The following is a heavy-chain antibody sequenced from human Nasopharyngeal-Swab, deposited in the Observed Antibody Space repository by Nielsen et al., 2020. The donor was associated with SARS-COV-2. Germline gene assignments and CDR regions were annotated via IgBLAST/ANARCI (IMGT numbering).Heavy chain of an antibody. CDR3: ARYVDYDILTGYYYYGMDV. V-gene: IGHV1-3*01. CDR1: GYTFTSYA. Sequence: ASVKVSCKASGYTFTSYAMHWVRQAPGQRLEWMGWINVGNGNTKYSQKFQGRVTITRDTSASTAYMELSSLRSEDTAVYYCARYVDYDILTGYYYYGMDVWGQGTTVTVSS. D-gene: IGHD3-9*01. CDR2: INVGNGNT. J-gene: IGHJ6*02.